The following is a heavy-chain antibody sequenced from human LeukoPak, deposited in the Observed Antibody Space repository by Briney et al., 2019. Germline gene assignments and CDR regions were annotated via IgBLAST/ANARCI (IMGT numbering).Heavy chain of an antibody. V-gene: IGHV3-66*01. CDR2: IYSGGST. J-gene: IGHJ3*02. CDR3: ARDQWYYDSSGYPVAFDI. CDR1: GFTVSSNY. D-gene: IGHD3-22*01. Sequence: GGSLRLSCAASGFTVSSNYMSWVRQAPGKGLEWVSVIYSGGSTYYADSVKGRFTISRDNSKNTLYLQMNSLRAEDTAVYYCARDQWYYDSSGYPVAFDIWGQGTMVTVSS.